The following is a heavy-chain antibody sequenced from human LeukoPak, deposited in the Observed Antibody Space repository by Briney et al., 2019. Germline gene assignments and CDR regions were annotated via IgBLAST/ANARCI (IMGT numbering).Heavy chain of an antibody. J-gene: IGHJ6*02. CDR2: IYHSGST. D-gene: IGHD3-10*01. CDR3: ARGGVLYYYYGMDV. Sequence: PSETLSLTCAVSGGSISSGGYSWSWIRQPPGKGLEWIGYIYHSGSTYYNPSLKSRVTISVDRSKNQFSLKLSSVTAADTAVYYCARGGVLYYYYGMDVWGQGTTVTVSS. V-gene: IGHV4-30-2*01. CDR1: GGSISSGGYS.